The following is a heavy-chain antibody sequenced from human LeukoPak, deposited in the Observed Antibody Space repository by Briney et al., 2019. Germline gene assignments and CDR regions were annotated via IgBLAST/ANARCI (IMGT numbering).Heavy chain of an antibody. CDR1: GFTFSSYA. CDR2: ISGSGGRT. V-gene: IGHV3-23*01. CDR3: AKDQGILWFGLFDY. Sequence: GGSLRLSCAASGFTFSSYAMSWVRQAPGKGLEWVSAISGSGGRTYYADSVKGRFTISRDNSKNTLYLQMNSLRAEDTAVHYCAKDQGILWFGLFDYWGQGTLVTVSS. J-gene: IGHJ4*02. D-gene: IGHD3-10*01.